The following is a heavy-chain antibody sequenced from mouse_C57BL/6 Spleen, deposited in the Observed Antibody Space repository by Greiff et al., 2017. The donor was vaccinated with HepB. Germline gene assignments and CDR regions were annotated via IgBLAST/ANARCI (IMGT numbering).Heavy chain of an antibody. CDR2: INYDGSST. D-gene: IGHD1-1*01. CDR3: ARVNYYYGSSHYYFDY. Sequence: EVHLVESEGGLVQPGSSMKLSCTASGFTFSDYYMAWVRQVPEKGLEWVANINYDGSSTYYLDSLKSRFIISRDNAKKILYLQMSSLKSEDTATYYCARVNYYYGSSHYYFDYWGQGTTLTVSS. V-gene: IGHV5-16*01. J-gene: IGHJ2*01. CDR1: GFTFSDYY.